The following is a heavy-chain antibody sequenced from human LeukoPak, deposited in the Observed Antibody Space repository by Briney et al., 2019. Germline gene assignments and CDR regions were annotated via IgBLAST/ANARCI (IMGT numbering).Heavy chain of an antibody. V-gene: IGHV3-30*18. CDR3: AKDRAVTGNY. CDR2: LSYDGINK. D-gene: IGHD2-21*02. Sequence: VAILSYDGINKYYAASVKGRFTISRDNSKNTLYLQMNSLRAEDTAVYYCAKDRAVTGNYWGQGTLVTVSS. J-gene: IGHJ4*02.